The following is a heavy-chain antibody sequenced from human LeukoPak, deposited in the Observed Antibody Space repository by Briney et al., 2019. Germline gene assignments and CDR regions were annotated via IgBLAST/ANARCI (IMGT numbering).Heavy chain of an antibody. CDR1: GFTFSDYA. V-gene: IGHV3-23*01. Sequence: GGALRPSCATSGFTFSDYAINWVRQGPGKGVGWVSSISGSGGSTYYAVSVKGRFIISRDNSKNTLYLQMNSLRAEDTAVYYCAKGVMATKFDYWGQGTLLTVSS. J-gene: IGHJ4*02. CDR2: ISGSGGST. D-gene: IGHD3-16*01. CDR3: AKGVMATKFDY.